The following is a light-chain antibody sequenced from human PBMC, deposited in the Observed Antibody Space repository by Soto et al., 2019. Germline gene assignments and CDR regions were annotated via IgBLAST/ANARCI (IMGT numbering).Light chain of an antibody. CDR1: STDVGGYNY. J-gene: IGLJ1*01. Sequence: QSALTQPRSVSGSPGQSVTISCTGTSTDVGGYNYVSWYQQHPGKVPKLMLYDVSKRPSGVPDRFSGSKSGNTASLTISGLQAEDEADYYCCSYGGRDTLDVFGSGTKLTVL. CDR3: CSYGGRDTLDV. CDR2: DVS. V-gene: IGLV2-11*01.